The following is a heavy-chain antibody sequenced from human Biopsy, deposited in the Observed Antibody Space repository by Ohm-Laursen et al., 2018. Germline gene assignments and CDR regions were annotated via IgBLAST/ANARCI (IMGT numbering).Heavy chain of an antibody. CDR1: GGSISSDY. J-gene: IGHJ6*02. V-gene: IGHV4-59*01. D-gene: IGHD2/OR15-2a*01. Sequence: GTLSLTCPVSGGSISSDYWSWIRQTPGKGLEWIGYIYYSGSTNYNPSLKSRVTISVDASKNQFSLRLNSVTAADTAVYYCARATNSTGWPYYYFYGMDVWGQGTTVTVSS. CDR2: IYYSGST. CDR3: ARATNSTGWPYYYFYGMDV.